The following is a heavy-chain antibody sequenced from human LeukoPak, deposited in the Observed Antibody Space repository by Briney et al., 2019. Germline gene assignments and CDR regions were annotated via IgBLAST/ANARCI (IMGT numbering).Heavy chain of an antibody. Sequence: ASVKVSCKASGYTFTGYYMHWVRQAPGQGLEWMGWINPNSGGTNYAQKFQGRVTMTRDTSISTAYMELSRLRSDDTAVYYCARDDYDYVWRSYRHRRAFDIWGQGTMVTVSS. V-gene: IGHV1-2*02. CDR3: ARDDYDYVWRSYRHRRAFDI. D-gene: IGHD3-16*02. CDR2: INPNSGGT. J-gene: IGHJ3*02. CDR1: GYTFTGYY.